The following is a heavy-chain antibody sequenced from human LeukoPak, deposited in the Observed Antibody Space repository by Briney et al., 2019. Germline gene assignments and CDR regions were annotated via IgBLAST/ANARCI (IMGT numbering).Heavy chain of an antibody. J-gene: IGHJ4*02. D-gene: IGHD6-19*01. CDR1: GFSLSTSGVG. Sequence: ESGPTLVNPTQTLALTCTFSGFSLSTSGVGVGWIRQPPGKALEWLAIIYWHDETHYSPSLKSRLTITKDTSKNQVVLTMTNMDPVDTATYYCARIRYSSGWLGFDYWGEGTLVTVSS. CDR3: ARIRYSSGWLGFDY. CDR2: IYWHDET. V-gene: IGHV2-5*01.